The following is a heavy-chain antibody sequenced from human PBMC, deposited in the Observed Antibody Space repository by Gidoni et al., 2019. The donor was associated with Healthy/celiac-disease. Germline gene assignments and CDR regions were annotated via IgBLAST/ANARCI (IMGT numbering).Heavy chain of an antibody. CDR2: IRSKAYGGTT. CDR3: TRGVVVVPAAIYAFDI. D-gene: IGHD2-2*01. Sequence: EGQLVESGGGLVQPGRSLRLYCTASGLTVGEYGRSWVRRAPGKGLDWVGFIRSKAYGGTTEYAASVKGRFTISRDDSKSIAYLQMNSLKTEDTAVYYCTRGVVVVPAAIYAFDIWGQGTMVTVSS. J-gene: IGHJ3*02. CDR1: GLTVGEYG. V-gene: IGHV3-49*04.